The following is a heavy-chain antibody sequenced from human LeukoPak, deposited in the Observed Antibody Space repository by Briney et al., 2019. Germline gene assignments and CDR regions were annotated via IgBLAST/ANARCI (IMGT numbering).Heavy chain of an antibody. CDR2: INHSGST. CDR3: ARLPDYYGSGRSSDWFDP. Sequence: SETLSLTCAVYGGSFSGYYWSWIRQPPGKGLEWIGEINHSGSTNYNPSFKSRVTISVDTSKNQFSLKLSSVTAADTAVYYCARLPDYYGSGRSSDWFDPWGQGTLVTVSS. CDR1: GGSFSGYY. D-gene: IGHD3-10*01. J-gene: IGHJ5*02. V-gene: IGHV4-34*01.